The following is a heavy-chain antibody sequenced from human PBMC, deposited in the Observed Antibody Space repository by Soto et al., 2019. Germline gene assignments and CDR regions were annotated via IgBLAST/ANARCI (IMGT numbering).Heavy chain of an antibody. CDR2: MNPNSGNT. V-gene: IGHV1-8*01. CDR1: GYTFTSYD. D-gene: IGHD3-10*01. J-gene: IGHJ6*03. CDR3: ARGKFENYGSGSPYWYMDV. Sequence: GASVKVSCKASGYTFTSYDINWGRQATGQGLEWMGWMNPNSGNTGYAQKFQGRVTMTRNTSISTAYMELSSLRSEDTAVYYCARGKFENYGSGSPYWYMDVWGKGTTVTVSS.